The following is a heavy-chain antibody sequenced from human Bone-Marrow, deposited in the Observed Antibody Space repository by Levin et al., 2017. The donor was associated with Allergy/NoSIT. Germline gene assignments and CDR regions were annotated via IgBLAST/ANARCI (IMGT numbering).Heavy chain of an antibody. V-gene: IGHV1-69*13. J-gene: IGHJ4*02. CDR3: ARARGGFYGSGSFDF. Sequence: SVKVSCKASGGTLRNYAISWVRQAPGQGLEWMGGIIPAFGSTNYAQKFQDRVTITADESTRTSHMVLRSLRFEDTAVYYYARARGGFYGSGSFDFWGQGTLVTVSS. CDR1: GGTLRNYA. CDR2: IIPAFGST. D-gene: IGHD3-10*01.